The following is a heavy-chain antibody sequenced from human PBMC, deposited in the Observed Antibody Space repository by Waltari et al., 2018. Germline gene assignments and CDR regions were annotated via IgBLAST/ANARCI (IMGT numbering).Heavy chain of an antibody. CDR1: GGSISSSSYY. Sequence: QLQLQESGPGLVKPSEILSLTCTVSGGSISSSSYYWGWIRQSPGKGLEWIGSIYYSGSTYYNPTLKSRVTISGDTSKNQFSLKLSSVTAADTAVYYCARHWKKSGYRFDPWGQGTLVTVSS. D-gene: IGHD5-12*01. CDR2: IYYSGST. CDR3: ARHWKKSGYRFDP. J-gene: IGHJ5*02. V-gene: IGHV4-39*01.